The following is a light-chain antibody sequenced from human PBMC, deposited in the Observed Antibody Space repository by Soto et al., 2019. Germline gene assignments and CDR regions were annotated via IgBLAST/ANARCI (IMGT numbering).Light chain of an antibody. CDR1: QSVSSN. CDR3: QQYGSSPLFT. CDR2: SAS. J-gene: IGKJ3*01. Sequence: EIVMTQSPATLSVSPGERATLSCRASQSVSSNLAWYQQKPGQAPRLLIYSASTRATGIPARFSGSGSGTEFTLTISRLEPEDFAVYYCQQYGSSPLFTFGPGTKVDIK. V-gene: IGKV3-15*01.